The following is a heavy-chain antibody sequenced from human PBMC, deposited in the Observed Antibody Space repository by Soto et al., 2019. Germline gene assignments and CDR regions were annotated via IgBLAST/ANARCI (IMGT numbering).Heavy chain of an antibody. CDR1: GGSFSGYY. J-gene: IGHJ6*03. D-gene: IGHD6-6*01. Sequence: PSETLSLTCAVYGGSFSGYYWSWIRQPPGKGLEWIGEINHSGSTNYSPSLKSRVTISVDTSKNQFSLKLSSVTAADTAVYYCARGRLPEYSSSSGYYYYMDVWGKGTTVTVSS. CDR3: ARGRLPEYSSSSGYYYYMDV. CDR2: INHSGST. V-gene: IGHV4-34*01.